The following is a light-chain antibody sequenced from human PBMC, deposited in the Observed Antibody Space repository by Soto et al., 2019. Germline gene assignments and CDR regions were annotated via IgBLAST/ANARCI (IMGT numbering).Light chain of an antibody. CDR2: RNN. CDR3: AAWDDSLNGREV. V-gene: IGLV1-47*01. J-gene: IGLJ2*01. Sequence: QSVLTQPPSVSGTPVQWSTITCSGSSSDIGTNYVYWYQQLPGAAPKLLIYRNNQRPSGVPDRFSGSKSGTSASLAISGLQSEDEADYYCAAWDDSLNGREVFGGGTQLTVL. CDR1: SSDIGTNY.